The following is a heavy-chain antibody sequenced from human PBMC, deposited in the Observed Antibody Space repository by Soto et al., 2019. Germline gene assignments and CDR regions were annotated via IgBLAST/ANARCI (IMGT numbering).Heavy chain of an antibody. V-gene: IGHV1-2*02. Sequence: ASVKVACKASGYTFTVYYIHWVRQAPGQGLEWMGWINPKSGGTMYPQKFQGRVTMTWDTSISTAYMALTRLRSDDTAVYYCARDLAKGGGSAGFDYWGQGTLVTVSS. J-gene: IGHJ4*02. CDR3: ARDLAKGGGSAGFDY. CDR1: GYTFTVYY. D-gene: IGHD1-26*01. CDR2: INPKSGGT.